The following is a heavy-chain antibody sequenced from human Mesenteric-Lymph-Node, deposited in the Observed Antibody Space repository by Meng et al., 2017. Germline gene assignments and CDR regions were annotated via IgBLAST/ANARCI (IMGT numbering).Heavy chain of an antibody. J-gene: IGHJ4*02. CDR3: ASAPPASIWYYFDY. CDR2: ISGSGDNT. Sequence: GESLKISCAASGFTFNTYAMTWVRQVPGKGLEWVSTISGSGDNTYYADSVKGRFSISRDNSKNTLYLQMNSLRAEDTALYYCASAPPASIWYYFDYWGQGSLVTVSS. D-gene: IGHD2-8*02. V-gene: IGHV3-23*01. CDR1: GFTFNTYA.